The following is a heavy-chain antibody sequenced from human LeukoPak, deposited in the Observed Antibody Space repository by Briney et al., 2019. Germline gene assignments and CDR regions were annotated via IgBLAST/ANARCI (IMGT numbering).Heavy chain of an antibody. D-gene: IGHD3-9*01. J-gene: IGHJ4*02. V-gene: IGHV4-38-2*02. Sequence: PSETLSLTCTVSGYSISSGYYWGWIRQPPGKEPVWIGRIYHSGSTYYNPSLKSRVTISVDTSNNQFSLKLSSVTAADTAVYYSARGALRYFDWFSDYWGQGTLVTVSS. CDR2: IYHSGST. CDR3: ARGALRYFDWFSDY. CDR1: GYSISSGYY.